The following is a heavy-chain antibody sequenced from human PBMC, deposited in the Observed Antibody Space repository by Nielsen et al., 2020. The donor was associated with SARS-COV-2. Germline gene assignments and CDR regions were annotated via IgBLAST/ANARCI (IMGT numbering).Heavy chain of an antibody. V-gene: IGHV3-30-3*01. CDR3: AREVSWELLRTYDALDV. D-gene: IGHD1-26*01. J-gene: IGHJ3*01. CDR2: ISFDGSDE. Sequence: SLNISCAASGFPFSSFAMHWVRQAPGKGLEWVAVISFDGSDEYSADSVKGRFTISRDNAKNTLYLQMTSLRTEATAVYYCAREVSWELLRTYDALDVWDQWTMVSVSS. CDR1: GFPFSSFA.